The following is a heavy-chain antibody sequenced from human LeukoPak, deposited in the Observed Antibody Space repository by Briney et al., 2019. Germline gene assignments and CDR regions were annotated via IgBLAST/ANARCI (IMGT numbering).Heavy chain of an antibody. Sequence: ASVKVSCKASGYTFTGYYMHWVRQAPGQGLEWMGWINPNSGGTNYAQKFQGRVTMTRDTPISTAYMELSRLRSDDTAVYYCARDPAYCSGGSCYSGWFDPWGQGTLVTVSS. D-gene: IGHD2-15*01. CDR3: ARDPAYCSGGSCYSGWFDP. CDR1: GYTFTGYY. J-gene: IGHJ5*02. V-gene: IGHV1-2*02. CDR2: INPNSGGT.